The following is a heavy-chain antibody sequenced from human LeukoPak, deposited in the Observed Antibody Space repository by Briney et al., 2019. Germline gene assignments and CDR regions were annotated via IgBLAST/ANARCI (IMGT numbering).Heavy chain of an antibody. J-gene: IGHJ5*02. Sequence: GGSLRLSCAASGFTFSDEGVHWVRQAPGKGLEWVSFIHVDANEIYYADSVKGRFTISRDSSKNTLHLQMNSLRPDDTAVYYCARGEDTAMVTGGYNWFDPWGQGTLVTVSS. CDR3: ARGEDTAMVTGGYNWFDP. D-gene: IGHD5-18*01. CDR2: IHVDANEI. CDR1: GFTFSDEG. V-gene: IGHV3-30*02.